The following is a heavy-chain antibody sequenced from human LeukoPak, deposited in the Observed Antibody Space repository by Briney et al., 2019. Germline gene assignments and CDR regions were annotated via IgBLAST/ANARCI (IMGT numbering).Heavy chain of an antibody. CDR2: IKSKTDGGTT. V-gene: IGHV3-15*01. D-gene: IGHD3-10*01. J-gene: IGHJ6*03. CDR1: GFTFSNAW. CDR3: TTGSFGEPYYYYYMDV. Sequence: GGSLRLSCAASGFTFSNAWMSWVRQAPGKGLEWVGRIKSKTDGGTTDYAAPVKGRFTISRDDSKNTLYLQMNSLKTEDTAVYCCTTGSFGEPYYYYYMDVWGKGTTVTVSS.